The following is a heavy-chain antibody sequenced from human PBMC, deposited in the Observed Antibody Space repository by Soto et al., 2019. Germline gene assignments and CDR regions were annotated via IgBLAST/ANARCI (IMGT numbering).Heavy chain of an antibody. CDR3: ARTYYYSSGYQDY. V-gene: IGHV4-31*03. J-gene: IGHJ4*02. CDR1: GGSRISGAYY. Sequence: PPATKCLTNSDSGGSRISGAYYWSWISQQPGKRLEWIGYIYYSGSTYYNPSLKSRVTISVDTSKNQFSLKLSSVTAADTAVYYCARTYYYSSGYQDYWGQGTLVPVSS. D-gene: IGHD3-22*01. CDR2: IYYSGST.